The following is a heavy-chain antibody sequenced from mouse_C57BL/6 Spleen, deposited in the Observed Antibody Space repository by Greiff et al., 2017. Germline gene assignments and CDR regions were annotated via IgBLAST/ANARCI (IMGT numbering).Heavy chain of an antibody. V-gene: IGHV1-61*01. CDR2: IYPSDSET. Sequence: QVQLQQPGAELVRPGSSVKLSCKASGYPFTSSWMDWVKQRPGQGLEWIGNIYPSDSETHYNQKFKDKATLTVDKSSSTAYMQLSSLTSEDSAVYYCARGSSYGYFDYWGQGTTLTVSS. CDR3: ARGSSYGYFDY. CDR1: GYPFTSSW. D-gene: IGHD1-1*01. J-gene: IGHJ2*01.